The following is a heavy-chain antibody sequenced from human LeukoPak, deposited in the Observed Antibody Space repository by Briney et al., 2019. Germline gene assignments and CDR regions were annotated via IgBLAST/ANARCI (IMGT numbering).Heavy chain of an antibody. CDR1: GFTFSSYE. J-gene: IGHJ5*02. CDR3: ASSYYGSGSYYSNWFDP. Sequence: PGGSLRLSCAASGFTFSSYEMNWVRQAPGKGLEWVSYISSSGSTIYYADSVKGRFTISRDNAKNSLYLQMNSLRAEDTAVYYCASSYYGSGSYYSNWFDPWGQGTLVTVSS. CDR2: ISSSGSTI. D-gene: IGHD3-10*01. V-gene: IGHV3-48*03.